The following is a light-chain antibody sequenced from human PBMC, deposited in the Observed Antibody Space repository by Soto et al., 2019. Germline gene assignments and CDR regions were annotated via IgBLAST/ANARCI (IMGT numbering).Light chain of an antibody. CDR3: HHYGNSPRT. V-gene: IGKV3-20*01. Sequence: EIVLTQSPGTLSLSPGERAALSCRASQSISSTYLAWYQQKPGQAPRLLIYGGSSRATGISDRISGSGSGTDFTLTINRLEPEDFAVYYCHHYGNSPRTFGGGTRVEIK. CDR1: QSISSTY. J-gene: IGKJ4*01. CDR2: GGS.